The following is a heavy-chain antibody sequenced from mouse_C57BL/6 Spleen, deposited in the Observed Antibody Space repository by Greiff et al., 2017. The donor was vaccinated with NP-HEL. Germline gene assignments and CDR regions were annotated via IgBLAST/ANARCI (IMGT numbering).Heavy chain of an antibody. V-gene: IGHV5-4*01. CDR3: ARDNRLLSYAMDY. CDR2: ISDGGSYT. CDR1: GFTFSSYA. Sequence: EVKVVESGGGLVKPGGSLKLSCAASGFTFSSYAMSWVRQTPEKRLEWVATISDGGSYTYYPDNVKGRFTISRDNAKNNLYLQMSHLKSEDTAMYYCARDNRLLSYAMDYWGQGTSVTVSS. J-gene: IGHJ4*01. D-gene: IGHD2-3*01.